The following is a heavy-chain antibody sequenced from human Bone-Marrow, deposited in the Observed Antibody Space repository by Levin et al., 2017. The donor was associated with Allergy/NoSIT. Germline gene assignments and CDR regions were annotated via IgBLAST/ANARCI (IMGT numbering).Heavy chain of an antibody. J-gene: IGHJ3*02. D-gene: IGHD6-19*01. CDR2: TYYRSKLND. CDR3: ARGSSWAFGI. CDR1: GDSVSSNSVG. V-gene: IGHV6-1*01. Sequence: SQTLSLTCAISGDSVSSNSVGWHWIRQSPSRGLEWLGRTYYRSKLNDDYAVSVKSRITINPDTSKNQFSLQLSSVTPEDTAVYYCARGSSWAFGIWGQGTMVTVSS.